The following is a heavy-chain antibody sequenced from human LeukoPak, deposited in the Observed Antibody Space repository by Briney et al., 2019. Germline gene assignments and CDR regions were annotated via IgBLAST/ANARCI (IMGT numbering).Heavy chain of an antibody. V-gene: IGHV3-30*18. CDR3: AKEGGGSSSWYYYYYGMDV. Sequence: GGSLRLSCAASGFTFSSYGMHWARLAPGKGLEWVAVISYDGSNKYYADSVKGRFTISRDNSKNTLYLQMNSLRAEDTAVYYCAKEGGGSSSWYYYYYGMDVWGQGTTVTVSS. J-gene: IGHJ6*02. CDR2: ISYDGSNK. D-gene: IGHD6-13*01. CDR1: GFTFSSYG.